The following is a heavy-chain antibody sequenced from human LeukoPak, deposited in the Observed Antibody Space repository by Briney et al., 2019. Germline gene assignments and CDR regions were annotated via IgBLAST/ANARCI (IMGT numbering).Heavy chain of an antibody. V-gene: IGHV3-43*02. J-gene: IGHJ4*02. Sequence: GGSLRLSCAAPGFTFHNYAIHWVRQAPGKGLEWVSLTSGDGITTYFADSVKGRFTISRDNSKSSLFLQMNSLRTEDTALYYCARDHVYGGADYWGQGTLVTVSS. D-gene: IGHD5/OR15-5a*01. CDR2: TSGDGITT. CDR1: GFTFHNYA. CDR3: ARDHVYGGADY.